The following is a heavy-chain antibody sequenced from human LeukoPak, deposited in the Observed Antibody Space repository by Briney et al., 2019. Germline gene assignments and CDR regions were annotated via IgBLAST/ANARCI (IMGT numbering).Heavy chain of an antibody. CDR1: GGSFSDYY. D-gene: IGHD6-19*01. CDR3: ARAVAGCLWY. Sequence: SETLSLTCAVYGGSFSDYYWSWIRQPPGKGLEWIGEINHSGSTNYNPSLKSRVTISVDTSKNQSSLKLSSVTAADTAVYYCARAVAGCLWYWGQGTLVTVSS. CDR2: INHSGST. J-gene: IGHJ4*02. V-gene: IGHV4-34*01.